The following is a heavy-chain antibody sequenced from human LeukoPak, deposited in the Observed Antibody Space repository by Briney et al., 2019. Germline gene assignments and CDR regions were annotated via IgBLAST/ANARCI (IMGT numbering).Heavy chain of an antibody. V-gene: IGHV3-7*01. CDR3: ASPTIFGVVNYY. J-gene: IGHJ4*02. Sequence: PGGSLRLSCAASGFTFSDYYMSWIRQAPGKGLEWVANIKQDGSETYYVDSVKGRFTISRDNAKTSLYLQMNSLRDEDTAVYYCASPTIFGVVNYYWGQGTLVTVSS. CDR1: GFTFSDYY. CDR2: IKQDGSET. D-gene: IGHD3-3*01.